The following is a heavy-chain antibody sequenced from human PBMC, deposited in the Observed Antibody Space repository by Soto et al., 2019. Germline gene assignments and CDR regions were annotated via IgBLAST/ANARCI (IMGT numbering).Heavy chain of an antibody. J-gene: IGHJ5*02. CDR1: GGSFIDYS. D-gene: IGHD6-6*01. CDR2: INHSGSA. Sequence: ASETLSLTCAVYGGSFIDYSWGWIRQSPGTGLEWIGEINHSGSANYNPSLKSRVTISVDTSKNQFSLKLYSVTAADTAVYYCARDRRQYSSSDRNWFDPWGQGTLVTVSS. V-gene: IGHV4-34*01. CDR3: ARDRRQYSSSDRNWFDP.